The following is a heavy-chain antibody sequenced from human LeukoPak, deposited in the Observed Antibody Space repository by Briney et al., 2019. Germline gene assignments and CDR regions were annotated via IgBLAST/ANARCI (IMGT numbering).Heavy chain of an antibody. CDR2: IKQDGSEK. D-gene: IGHD3-22*01. V-gene: IGHV3-7*01. J-gene: IGHJ4*02. Sequence: GGSLRLSCAASGFTFSSYWTSWVRQAPGKGLEWVANIKQDGSEKYYVDSVKGRFTISRDNAKNSLYLQMNSLRAEDTAVYYCARVLSPNYYDSSGYVYWGQGTLVTVSS. CDR1: GFTFSSYW. CDR3: ARVLSPNYYDSSGYVY.